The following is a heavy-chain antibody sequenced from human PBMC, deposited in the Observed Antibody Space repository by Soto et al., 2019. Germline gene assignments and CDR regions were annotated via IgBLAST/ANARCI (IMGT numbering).Heavy chain of an antibody. V-gene: IGHV3-23*01. Sequence: PGGSLRLSCVVSGFTFSSYAMSWVRQAPGKGLEWVSSIRGSGSTTFYADSVKGRFTISRDNSKNTLFLQMNSLRAEDTAVYYCAKHEKYTNSPSTYWGQGTLVTVSS. CDR2: IRGSGSTT. CDR1: GFTFSSYA. J-gene: IGHJ4*02. CDR3: AKHEKYTNSPSTY. D-gene: IGHD6-6*01.